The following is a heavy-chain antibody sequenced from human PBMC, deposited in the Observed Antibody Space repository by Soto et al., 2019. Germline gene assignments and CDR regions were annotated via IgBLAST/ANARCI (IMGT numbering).Heavy chain of an antibody. Sequence: QVQLVQSGAEVKKPGASVKVSCKASGYTFTGYYMHWVRQAPGQGLEWMGWINPNSGGTNYAQKFQGWVTMTRDTSISTAYMELSRLRSDDTAVYYCATGRIMSDDVQYYYYDMDVWGQGTTVTVSS. V-gene: IGHV1-2*04. D-gene: IGHD3-16*01. CDR3: ATGRIMSDDVQYYYYDMDV. CDR2: INPNSGGT. J-gene: IGHJ6*02. CDR1: GYTFTGYY.